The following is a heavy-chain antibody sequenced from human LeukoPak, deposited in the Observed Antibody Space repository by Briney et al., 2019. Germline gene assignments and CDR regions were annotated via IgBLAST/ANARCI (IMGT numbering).Heavy chain of an antibody. J-gene: IGHJ4*02. CDR3: TREKPYYDILTVRYYFDY. V-gene: IGHV3-49*04. CDR2: IRSKAYGGTT. CDR1: GFTFGDYA. Sequence: PGRSLRLSCTASGFTFGDYAMSWVRQAPGKGLEWVGFIRSKAYGGTTEYAASVKGRFTISGDDSKSIAYLQMNSLKTEDTAVYYCTREKPYYDILTVRYYFDYWGQGTLVTVSS. D-gene: IGHD3-9*01.